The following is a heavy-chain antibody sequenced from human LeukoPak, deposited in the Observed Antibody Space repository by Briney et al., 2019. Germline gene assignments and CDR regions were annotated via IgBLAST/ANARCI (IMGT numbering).Heavy chain of an antibody. CDR1: GFTFSSYE. V-gene: IGHV3-48*03. D-gene: IGHD2-2*01. Sequence: GGSLRLSCAASGFTFSSYEMNWVRQAPGKGLEWVSYISSSGSTIYYADSVKGRFTISRDNAKNSLYLQMNSLRAEDTAVYYCARRPAASWNGMAVWGQGTTVTVSS. CDR2: ISSSGSTI. CDR3: ARRPAASWNGMAV. J-gene: IGHJ6*02.